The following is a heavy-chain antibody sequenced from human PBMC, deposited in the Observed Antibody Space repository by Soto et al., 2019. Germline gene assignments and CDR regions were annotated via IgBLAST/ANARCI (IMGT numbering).Heavy chain of an antibody. V-gene: IGHV3-33*01. Sequence: QVLVVESGGGVVQPGRSLRLSCATSGFTFSNYGLHWVRQAPGKGLEWVAVIWHDGKNKYYAESVKGRITISRDNSKNTLYLEINSLRGEDTAVYHCARDPGKEEGIDYLGHGTLVTVSS. CDR3: ARDPGKEEGIDY. CDR1: GFTFSNYG. CDR2: IWHDGKNK. J-gene: IGHJ4*01.